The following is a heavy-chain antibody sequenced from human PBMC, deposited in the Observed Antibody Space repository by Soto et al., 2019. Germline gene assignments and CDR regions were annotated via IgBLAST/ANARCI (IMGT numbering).Heavy chain of an antibody. D-gene: IGHD3-3*01. Sequence: SETLSLTCTVSGGSISSYYWIWIRQPPGRGLEWIGYIYYSGSTNYNPSLKSRVTISVDTSKNQFSLKLSSVTAADTAVYYCARDRSHFGVAYYYCGMDVWGQGTTVTVSS. CDR2: IYYSGST. V-gene: IGHV4-59*01. CDR3: ARDRSHFGVAYYYCGMDV. J-gene: IGHJ6*02. CDR1: GGSISSYY.